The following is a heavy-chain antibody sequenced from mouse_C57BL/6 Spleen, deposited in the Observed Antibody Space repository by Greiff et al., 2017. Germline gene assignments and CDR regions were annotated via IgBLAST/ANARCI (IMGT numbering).Heavy chain of an antibody. V-gene: IGHV1-72*01. Sequence: VQLQQPGAELVKPGASVKLSCKASGYTFTSYWMHWVKQRPGRGLEWIGRIEPNSGGTKYNEKFKSKATLTVDKPSSTAYMQLSSLTSEDSAVYYCAILGRSLFAYWGQGTLVTVSA. CDR2: IEPNSGGT. D-gene: IGHD4-1*01. CDR3: AILGRSLFAY. J-gene: IGHJ3*01. CDR1: GYTFTSYW.